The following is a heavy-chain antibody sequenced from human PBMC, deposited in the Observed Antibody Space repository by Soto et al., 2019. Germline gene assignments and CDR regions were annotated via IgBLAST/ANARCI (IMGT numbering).Heavy chain of an antibody. Sequence: ASVKVSCKASGYAFTSYGISWVRQAPGQGLEWMGWISAYNGNTNYAQKFQGRVTITADESTSTAYMELSSLRSDDTAVYYCARVNYYDSSGYLNYFDYWGQGTLVTVSS. CDR1: GYAFTSYG. CDR2: ISAYNGNT. J-gene: IGHJ4*02. V-gene: IGHV1-18*01. CDR3: ARVNYYDSSGYLNYFDY. D-gene: IGHD3-22*01.